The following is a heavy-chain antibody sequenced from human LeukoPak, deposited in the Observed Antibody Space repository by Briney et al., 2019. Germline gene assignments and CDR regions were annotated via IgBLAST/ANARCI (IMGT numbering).Heavy chain of an antibody. CDR2: ISSSSSTI. J-gene: IGHJ4*02. CDR1: GFTFSSCS. CDR3: AREVAGFDY. D-gene: IGHD6-19*01. Sequence: GGSLRLSCAASGFTFSSCSMNWVRQAPGKGLEWVSYISSSSSTIYYADSVKGRFTISRDNAKNSLSLRMNSLRADDTAVYYCAREVAGFDYWGQGTLVTVSS. V-gene: IGHV3-48*01.